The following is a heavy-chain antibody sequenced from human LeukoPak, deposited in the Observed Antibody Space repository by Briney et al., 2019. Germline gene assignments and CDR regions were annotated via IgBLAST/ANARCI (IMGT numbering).Heavy chain of an antibody. CDR1: GASITTSY. CDR2: IYYSGGT. CDR3: ARGPVTTGYFDY. J-gene: IGHJ4*02. Sequence: SETLSLTCTVSGASITTSYWSWIRQPPGKGLEWIGYIYYSGGTNYNPSLKSRVTISVDTSKNQFSLKLSSVTAADTAVYFCARGPVTTGYFDYWGQGTLVTVSS. D-gene: IGHD4-17*01. V-gene: IGHV4-59*01.